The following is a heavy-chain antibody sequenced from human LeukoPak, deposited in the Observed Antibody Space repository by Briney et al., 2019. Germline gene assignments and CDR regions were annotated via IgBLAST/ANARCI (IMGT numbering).Heavy chain of an antibody. D-gene: IGHD3-22*01. Sequence: GESLKISCKGSGYSFTSYWIGWVRQMPGKGLEWMGIIYPGDSYTRYSPSFQGQVTISADKSISTAYLQWSSLKASDTAMYYCARHSYDSSAYYPLFVYWGQGTLVTVSS. CDR2: IYPGDSYT. CDR3: ARHSYDSSAYYPLFVY. V-gene: IGHV5-51*01. CDR1: GYSFTSYW. J-gene: IGHJ4*02.